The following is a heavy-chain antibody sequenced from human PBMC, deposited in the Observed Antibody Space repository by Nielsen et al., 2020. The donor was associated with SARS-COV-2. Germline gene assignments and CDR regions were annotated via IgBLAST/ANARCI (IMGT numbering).Heavy chain of an antibody. Sequence: SETLFLTCTVSGGSVSSGSYYWSWIRQPPGKGLEWIGEINHSGSTNYNPSLKSRVTISVDTSKNQFSLKLSSVTAADTAVYYCARDSSIAAAGTGFDYWGQGTLVTVSS. CDR3: ARDSSIAAAGTGFDY. CDR2: INHSGST. J-gene: IGHJ4*02. V-gene: IGHV4-61*01. D-gene: IGHD6-13*01. CDR1: GGSVSSGSYY.